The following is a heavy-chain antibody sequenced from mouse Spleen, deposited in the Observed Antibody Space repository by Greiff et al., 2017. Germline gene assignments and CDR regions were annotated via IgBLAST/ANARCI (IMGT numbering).Heavy chain of an antibody. CDR1: GFTFSSYG. Sequence: EVKLVESGGDLVKPGGSLKLSCAASGFTFSSYGMSWVRQTPDKRLEWVATISSGGSYTYYPDSVKGRFTISRDNAKNTLYLQMSSLKSEDTAMYYCARRGTVVATDYWGQGTTLTVSS. D-gene: IGHD1-1*01. CDR3: ARRGTVVATDY. CDR2: ISSGGSYT. V-gene: IGHV5-6*02. J-gene: IGHJ2*01.